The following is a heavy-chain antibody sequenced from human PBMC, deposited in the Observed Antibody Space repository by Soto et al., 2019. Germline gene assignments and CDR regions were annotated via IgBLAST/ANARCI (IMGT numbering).Heavy chain of an antibody. D-gene: IGHD5-12*01. CDR1: GGSFSGYY. V-gene: IGHV4-34*01. Sequence: PSETLSLTCAVYGGSFSGYYWSWIRQPPGKGLEWIGEINHSGSTNYNPSLKSRVTISVDTSKNQFSLKLSSVTAADTAVYYCARGRARGYSGYDRGVNWFDPWGQGTLVTVSS. CDR2: INHSGST. J-gene: IGHJ5*02. CDR3: ARGRARGYSGYDRGVNWFDP.